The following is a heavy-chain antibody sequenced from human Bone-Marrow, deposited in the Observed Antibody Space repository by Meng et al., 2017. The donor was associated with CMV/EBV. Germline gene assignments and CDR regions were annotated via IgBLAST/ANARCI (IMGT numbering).Heavy chain of an antibody. V-gene: IGHV3-30*19. Sequence: GESLKISCAASGFTFSSYAMHWVRQAPGKGLEWVAVISYDGSNKYYADSVKGRFTISRDNSKNTLYLQMNSLRAEDTAVYYCARDGPIQLWLTPQVIDYWGQGTLVAVSS. J-gene: IGHJ4*02. D-gene: IGHD5-18*01. CDR2: ISYDGSNK. CDR3: ARDGPIQLWLTPQVIDY. CDR1: GFTFSSYA.